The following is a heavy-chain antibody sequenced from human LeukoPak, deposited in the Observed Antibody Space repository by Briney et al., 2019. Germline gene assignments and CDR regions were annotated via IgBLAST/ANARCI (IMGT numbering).Heavy chain of an antibody. V-gene: IGHV4-59*01. CDR1: GGSISSYY. CDR3: ARAPRGGMVTQFDY. J-gene: IGHJ4*02. Sequence: PSETLSLTCTVPGGSISSYYWSWIRQPPGKGLEWIGYIYYSGSTNYNPSLKSRVTISVDTPKNQFSLKLSSVTAADTAVYYCARAPRGGMVTQFDYWGQGTLVTVSS. D-gene: IGHD2-21*02. CDR2: IYYSGST.